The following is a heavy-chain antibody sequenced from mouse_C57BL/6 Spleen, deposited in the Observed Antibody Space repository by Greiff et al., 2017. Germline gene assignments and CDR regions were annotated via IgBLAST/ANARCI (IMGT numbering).Heavy chain of an antibody. Sequence: VKLVESGPGLVQPSQSLSITCTASGFSLTSYGVHWVRQSPGKGLEWLGVIWGGGSSAYNAAFMSRLSITKDNSKSKVFFKMNSLQADDTAIYYCAPAGTYWYFDVWGTGTTVTVSS. CDR1: GFSLTSYG. J-gene: IGHJ1*03. D-gene: IGHD4-1*01. CDR2: IWGGGSS. CDR3: APAGTYWYFDV. V-gene: IGHV2-5*01.